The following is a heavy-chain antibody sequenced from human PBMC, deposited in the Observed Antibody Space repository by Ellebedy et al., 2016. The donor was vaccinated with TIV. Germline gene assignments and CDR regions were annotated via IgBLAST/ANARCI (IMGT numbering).Heavy chain of an antibody. Sequence: PGGSLRLSCAASGYTFSNYGMHWVRQAPGKGLEWVAAILYDGTHKYYSESVKGRFTISRDNSKYTLSLQMNSLRAEDTAVYYCARGGTGDYFDYWGQGTLVTVSS. CDR2: ILYDGTHK. CDR3: ARGGTGDYFDY. D-gene: IGHD1-1*01. J-gene: IGHJ4*02. CDR1: GYTFSNYG. V-gene: IGHV3-33*01.